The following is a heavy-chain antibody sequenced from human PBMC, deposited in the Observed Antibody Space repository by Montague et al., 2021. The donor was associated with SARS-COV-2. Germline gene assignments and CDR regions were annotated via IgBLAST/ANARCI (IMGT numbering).Heavy chain of an antibody. CDR1: GFTFRYYD. D-gene: IGHD3-16*02. Sequence: SLRLSCAASGFTFRYYDMNWVRQAPGKWPEWISYISTSAYTTSYAGSVKGRFTISRDNGKNSLYLQMNSMRVEDTAVYYCTRDYRSVVGDGLDIWGQGTKVTVSS. V-gene: IGHV3-48*03. J-gene: IGHJ3*02. CDR3: TRDYRSVVGDGLDI. CDR2: ISTSAYTT.